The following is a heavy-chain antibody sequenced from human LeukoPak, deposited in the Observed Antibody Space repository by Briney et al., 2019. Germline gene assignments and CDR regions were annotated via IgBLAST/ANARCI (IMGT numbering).Heavy chain of an antibody. CDR1: GYSFTSYW. D-gene: IGHD4-17*01. V-gene: IGHV5-51*01. CDR3: ARGRVRATVSPRSFDI. Sequence: GESLKISCKGSGYSFTSYWIGWVRQMPGKGLEWMAIIYPGDSDTRYSPSFQGQVTISADKSISTAYLQRSSLKASDTAMYYCARGRVRATVSPRSFDIWGQGTMVTVSS. J-gene: IGHJ3*02. CDR2: IYPGDSDT.